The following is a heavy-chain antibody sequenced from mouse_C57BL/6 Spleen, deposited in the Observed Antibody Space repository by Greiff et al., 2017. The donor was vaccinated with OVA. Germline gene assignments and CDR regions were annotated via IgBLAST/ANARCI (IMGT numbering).Heavy chain of an antibody. CDR3: AINYGAY. CDR1: GYTFTSYW. D-gene: IGHD1-1*01. J-gene: IGHJ3*01. V-gene: IGHV1-69*01. Sequence: QVQLQQPGAELVMPGASVKLSCKASGYTFTSYWMHWVKQRPGQGLEWIGEIDPSDSYTNYNEKFKSKATLTVDKSSSTAYMQLSSLTSEDSAVYYCAINYGAYWGQGTLVTVSA. CDR2: IDPSDSYT.